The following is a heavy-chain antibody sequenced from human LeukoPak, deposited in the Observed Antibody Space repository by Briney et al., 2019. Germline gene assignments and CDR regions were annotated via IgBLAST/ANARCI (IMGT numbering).Heavy chain of an antibody. CDR2: TKNRANSHIT. CDR3: ARDTDTALDV. CDR1: GFTLSDHY. J-gene: IGHJ6*02. V-gene: IGHV3-72*01. Sequence: GGSLRLSCVASGFTLSDHYMDWVRQAPGKGLEWISRTKNRANSHITQYAASVNGRFIASRDDSKNSLFLQMNSLKAEDTAVYYCARDTDTALDVWGQGTTVTVSS.